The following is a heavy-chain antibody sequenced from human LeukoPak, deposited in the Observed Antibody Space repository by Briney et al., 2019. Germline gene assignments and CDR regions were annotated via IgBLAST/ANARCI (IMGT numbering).Heavy chain of an antibody. J-gene: IGHJ4*02. D-gene: IGHD1-14*01. Sequence: ASVKVSCKASGYTFTSYDINWVRQATGQGLEWMGWMNPNSSNKGYARKFQGRVTMTRNTSISTAYMELSSLRSEDTAVYYCARSSSGPSFYWGQGTLVTVSS. CDR1: GYTFTSYD. CDR2: MNPNSSNK. V-gene: IGHV1-8*01. CDR3: ARSSSGPSFY.